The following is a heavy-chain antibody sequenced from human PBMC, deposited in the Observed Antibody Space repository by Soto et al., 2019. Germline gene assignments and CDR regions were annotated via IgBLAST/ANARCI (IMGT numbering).Heavy chain of an antibody. D-gene: IGHD3-3*01. Sequence: QVQLVESGGGLVKPGGSLRLSCAASGFSFSDYYMTWIRQAPGQGLEWLSYISSSGYPIYYADSVKGRFTISRDNAKNSGYLPMNSLRAEDTAVYYCATDTRSFWNGYYTRYDYYGMDVWGQGTTVTVYS. CDR3: ATDTRSFWNGYYTRYDYYGMDV. V-gene: IGHV3-11*01. CDR1: GFSFSDYY. J-gene: IGHJ6*02. CDR2: ISSSGYPI.